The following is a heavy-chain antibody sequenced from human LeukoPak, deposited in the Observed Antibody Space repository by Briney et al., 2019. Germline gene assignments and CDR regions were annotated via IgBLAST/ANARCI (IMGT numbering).Heavy chain of an antibody. Sequence: SVKVSCKASGYTFTGYYMHWVRQAPGQGLEWMGGIIPIFGTANYAQKFQGRVTITADESTSTAYMELSSLRSEDTAVYYCARVSDNTATYYFDYWGQGTLVTVSS. D-gene: IGHD5-18*01. CDR1: GYTFTGYY. V-gene: IGHV1-69*13. CDR2: IIPIFGTA. CDR3: ARVSDNTATYYFDY. J-gene: IGHJ4*02.